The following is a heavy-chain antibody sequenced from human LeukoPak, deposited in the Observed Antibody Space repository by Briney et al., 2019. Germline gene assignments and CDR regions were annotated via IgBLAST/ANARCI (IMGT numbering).Heavy chain of an antibody. CDR2: IWYGGSNK. D-gene: IGHD2-2*01. CDR3: AKDEREYQLLDAFDI. V-gene: IGHV3-30*02. Sequence: GGSLRLSCAASGFTFSSYGMHWVRQAPGKGLEWVAVIWYGGSNKYYADSVKGRFTISRDNSKNTLYLQMNSLRAEDTAVYYCAKDEREYQLLDAFDIWGQGTMVTVSS. J-gene: IGHJ3*02. CDR1: GFTFSSYG.